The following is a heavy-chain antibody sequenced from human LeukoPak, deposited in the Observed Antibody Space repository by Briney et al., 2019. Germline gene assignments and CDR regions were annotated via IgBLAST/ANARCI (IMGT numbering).Heavy chain of an antibody. CDR3: ARGAPPRRSYDSSGYYSYYFDY. Sequence: SVKVSCKASGGTFSSYAISWVRQAPGQGLEWMGGIIPVFGTANYAQKFQGRVTITADKSTSTAYMELSSLRSEDTAVYYCARGAPPRRSYDSSGYYSYYFDYWGQGTLVTVSS. CDR1: GGTFSSYA. V-gene: IGHV1-69*06. J-gene: IGHJ4*02. D-gene: IGHD3-22*01. CDR2: IIPVFGTA.